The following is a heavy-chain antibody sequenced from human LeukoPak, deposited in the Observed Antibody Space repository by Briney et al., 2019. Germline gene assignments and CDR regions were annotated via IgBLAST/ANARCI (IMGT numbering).Heavy chain of an antibody. J-gene: IGHJ4*02. CDR1: GFTFSSFE. D-gene: IGHD2-2*01. CDR2: ISSSSSTI. Sequence: PGGSLRLSCAASGFTFSSFEMDWVRQAPGKGLEWVSYISSSSSTIYYADSVKGRFTISRDNAKNSLYLQVNSLRAEDTAVYYCAREGPCGGSCYVYWGQGTLVTVSS. CDR3: AREGPCGGSCYVY. V-gene: IGHV3-48*01.